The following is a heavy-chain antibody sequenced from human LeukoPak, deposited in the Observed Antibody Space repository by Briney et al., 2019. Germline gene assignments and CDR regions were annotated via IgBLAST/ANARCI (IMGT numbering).Heavy chain of an antibody. J-gene: IGHJ4*02. CDR3: ARKTGHGNPSWSN. CDR2: IDSGSSAI. Sequence: GGSLRLSCAASGFTLSSYAINWVRQAPGKGLEWVSYIDSGSSAIYYADSVKGRFTISRDNAKNSLYLQMNSLRDEDTAVYYCARKTGHGNPSWSNWGQGTLVTVSS. CDR1: GFTLSSYA. V-gene: IGHV3-48*02. D-gene: IGHD4-23*01.